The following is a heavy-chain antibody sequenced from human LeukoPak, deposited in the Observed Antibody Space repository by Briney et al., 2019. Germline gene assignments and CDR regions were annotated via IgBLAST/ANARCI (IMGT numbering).Heavy chain of an antibody. D-gene: IGHD2-15*01. J-gene: IGHJ5*02. CDR1: GYTFTSYG. V-gene: IGHV1-18*01. Sequence: ASVKVSCKASGYTFTSYGISWVRQTPGQGLEWMGWISAYNGNTNYAQNLQGRVTMTTDTSTSTAYMELRSLRSDDTAVYYCASLPGYCSGGSCYSWFDPWGQGTLVTVSS. CDR3: ASLPGYCSGGSCYSWFDP. CDR2: ISAYNGNT.